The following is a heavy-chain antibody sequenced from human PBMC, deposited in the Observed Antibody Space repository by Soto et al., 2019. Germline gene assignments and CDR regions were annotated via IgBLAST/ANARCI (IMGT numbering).Heavy chain of an antibody. CDR3: GRTGYCSGGDCSNYYYYYMDV. CDR2: INYSGST. J-gene: IGHJ6*03. CDR1: GGSFSGYY. Sequence: PSETLSLTCAVYGGSFSGYYWSWIRQPPGKGLEWIGEINYSGSTNYNPSLESRVTISVDTSKDHFSLNLSSVTAADTAVYYCGRTGYCSGGDCSNYYYYYMDVWGKGTRVTVSS. D-gene: IGHD2-15*01. V-gene: IGHV4-34*01.